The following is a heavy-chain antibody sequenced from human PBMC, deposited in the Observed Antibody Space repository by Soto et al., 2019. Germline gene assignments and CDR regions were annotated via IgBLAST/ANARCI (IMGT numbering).Heavy chain of an antibody. CDR1: GGSISSGGYY. J-gene: IGHJ6*02. CDR2: IYYSGST. D-gene: IGHD1-1*01. CDR3: AREVRNYYYYGMDV. Sequence: SETLSLTCTVSGGSISSGGYYWSWIRQHPGKGLEGIGDIYYSGSTYYNPSLKSRVTISVDTSKNQFSLKLSSVTAADTAVYYGAREVRNYYYYGMDVWGQGTTVTVSS. V-gene: IGHV4-31*03.